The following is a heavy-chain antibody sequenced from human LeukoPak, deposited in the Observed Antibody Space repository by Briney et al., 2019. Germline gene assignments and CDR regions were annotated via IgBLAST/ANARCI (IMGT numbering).Heavy chain of an antibody. D-gene: IGHD4-23*01. CDR2: IDPWGSA. V-gene: IGHV3-66*02. J-gene: IGHJ4*01. CDR1: GLSLNTND. Sequence: HSGGSLRLSCAASGLSLNTNDMNWFSQDPGKGLEWVSIIDPWGSAFYTDSVKGRFTVTRDESKNMMFLQMNTLSPDDTAMYYCVRQGGGDNCRWGQGALVTVSS. CDR3: VRQGGGDNCR.